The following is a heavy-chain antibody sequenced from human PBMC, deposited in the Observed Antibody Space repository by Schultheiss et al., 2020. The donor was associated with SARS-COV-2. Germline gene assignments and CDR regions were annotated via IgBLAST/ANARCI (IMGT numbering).Heavy chain of an antibody. Sequence: GGSLRLSCAASGFTFSSYAMSWVRQAPGKGLEWVSYITGGGSTIYYADSVKDRFTISRDNAKNSLFLQMNSLRTEDTAVYYCARDVDSSGWYVFDYWGQGTLVTVSS. CDR2: ITGGGSTI. V-gene: IGHV3-48*04. J-gene: IGHJ4*02. D-gene: IGHD6-19*01. CDR3: ARDVDSSGWYVFDY. CDR1: GFTFSSYA.